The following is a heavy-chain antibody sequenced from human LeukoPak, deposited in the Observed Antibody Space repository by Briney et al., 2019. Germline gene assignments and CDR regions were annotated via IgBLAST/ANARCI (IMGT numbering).Heavy chain of an antibody. CDR2: IKQDGSEK. CDR3: ARVEEYQLLWGFYMDV. D-gene: IGHD2-2*01. V-gene: IGHV3-7*01. CDR1: GFTFSSYW. Sequence: GGSLRLSCAASGFTFSSYWMSWVRQAPGKGLEWVANIKQDGSEKYYVDSVKGRFTISRDNAKNSLYLQMNSLRAEDTAVYYCARVEEYQLLWGFYMDVWGKGTTVTISS. J-gene: IGHJ6*03.